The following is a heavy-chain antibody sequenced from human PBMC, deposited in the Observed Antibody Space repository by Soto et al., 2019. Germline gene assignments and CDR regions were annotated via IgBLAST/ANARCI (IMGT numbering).Heavy chain of an antibody. D-gene: IGHD3-16*02. CDR1: GGTFSSYA. J-gene: IGHJ5*02. Sequence: KVTCKSSGGTFSSYAISWVRQAPGQGLEWMGGIIPIFGTANYAQKFQGRVTITADESTSTAYMELSSLRSEDTAVYYCARSQYVWGSYRFASWFDPWGQGTLVTVSS. CDR3: ARSQYVWGSYRFASWFDP. CDR2: IIPIFGTA. V-gene: IGHV1-69*01.